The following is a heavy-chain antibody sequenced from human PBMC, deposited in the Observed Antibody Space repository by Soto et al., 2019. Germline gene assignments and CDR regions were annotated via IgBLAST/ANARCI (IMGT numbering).Heavy chain of an antibody. CDR2: IYYSGST. CDR1: GGSISSYY. D-gene: IGHD6-19*01. Sequence: SATLSLTCTVSGGSISSYYWSWIRQPPGKGLEWIGYIYYSGSTNYNPSLKSRVTISVDTSKNQFSLKLSSVTAADTAVYYCARDREPESSGWYGMDVWGQGTTVTVSS. CDR3: ARDREPESSGWYGMDV. J-gene: IGHJ6*02. V-gene: IGHV4-59*01.